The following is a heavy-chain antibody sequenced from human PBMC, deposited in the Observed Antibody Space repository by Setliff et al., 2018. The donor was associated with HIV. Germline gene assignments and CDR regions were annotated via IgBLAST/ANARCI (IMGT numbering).Heavy chain of an antibody. J-gene: IGHJ4*02. V-gene: IGHV4-39*07. CDR1: GGSISSSSYY. D-gene: IGHD3-10*01. CDR3: ARDPWVRGVIMAPDY. CDR2: IYYSGST. Sequence: ETLSLTCTVSGGSISSSSYYWGWIRQHPGKGLEWIGSIYYSGSTYYNTSLKSRVTISVDTSKNQFSLKLSSVTAADTAVYYCARDPWVRGVIMAPDYWGQGTLVT.